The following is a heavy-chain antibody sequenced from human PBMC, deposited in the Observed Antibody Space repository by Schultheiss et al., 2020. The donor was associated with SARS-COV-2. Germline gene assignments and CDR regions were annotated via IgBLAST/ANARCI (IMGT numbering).Heavy chain of an antibody. D-gene: IGHD2-21*01. J-gene: IGHJ4*02. CDR1: GFTFDDYA. CDR2: ISWNSGSI. V-gene: IGHV3-9*01. CDR3: ARGIVVVI. Sequence: SCAASGFTFDDYAMHWVRQAPGKGLEWVSGISWNSGSIGYVDSVKGRFTISRDNAKNSLYLQMNSLRAEDTAVYYCARGIVVVIWGQGTLVTVSS.